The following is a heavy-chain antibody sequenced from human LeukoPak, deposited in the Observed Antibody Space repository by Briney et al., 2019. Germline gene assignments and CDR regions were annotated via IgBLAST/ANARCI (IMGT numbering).Heavy chain of an antibody. J-gene: IGHJ4*02. Sequence: GGSLRLSCAASGFTFSADSMNWVRQAPGKGLEWVASVNTVSSYIYYADSMRGRFTISRDNAKNSLFLQMNSLRTEDTAVYYCARLRSNSDRSDFFYYYDHCGQGTLVTVSS. CDR1: GFTFSADS. D-gene: IGHD3-22*01. CDR3: ARLRSNSDRSDFFYYYDH. V-gene: IGHV3-21*01. CDR2: VNTVSSYI.